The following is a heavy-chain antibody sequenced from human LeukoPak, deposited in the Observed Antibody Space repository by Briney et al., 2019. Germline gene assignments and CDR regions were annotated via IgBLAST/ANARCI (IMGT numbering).Heavy chain of an antibody. CDR3: ARAPDFWSGEYYYYYYMDV. V-gene: IGHV1-8*01. Sequence: GASVKVSCKASGYTFTSYDINWVRQATGQGLEWMGWMNPNSGNTGYAQKFQGRVTMTRNTSISTAYMELSSVRSEDTAVYYCARAPDFWSGEYYYYYYMDVWGKGTTVTVSS. CDR2: MNPNSGNT. D-gene: IGHD3-3*01. CDR1: GYTFTSYD. J-gene: IGHJ6*03.